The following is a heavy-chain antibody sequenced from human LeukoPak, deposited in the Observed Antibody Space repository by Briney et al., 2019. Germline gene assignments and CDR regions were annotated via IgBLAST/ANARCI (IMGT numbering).Heavy chain of an antibody. CDR3: AAIDYSSFLNY. J-gene: IGHJ4*02. V-gene: IGHV1-58*02. Sequence: SVKVSCKASGFTFTSSAMQWVRQARGQRLEWIGWIVVGSGNTNYAQKFQEKVTITRDMSTSTAYVELSSLRSEDTAVYYCAAIDYSSFLNYWGQGTLVTVSS. D-gene: IGHD4-11*01. CDR1: GFTFTSSA. CDR2: IVVGSGNT.